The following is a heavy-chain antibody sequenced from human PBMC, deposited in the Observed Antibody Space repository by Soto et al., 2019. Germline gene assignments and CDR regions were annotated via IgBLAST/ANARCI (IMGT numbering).Heavy chain of an antibody. Sequence: PSETLSLTCTVSGGSISSYYWSWIRQPPGKGLEWIGYIYYSGSTNYNPSLKSRVTISVDTSKNQFSLKLSSVTAADTAVYYCARGLFWSGYEFNNWFDPWGQGTLVTVSS. CDR2: IYYSGST. J-gene: IGHJ5*02. V-gene: IGHV4-59*01. CDR3: ARGLFWSGYEFNNWFDP. D-gene: IGHD3-3*01. CDR1: GGSISSYY.